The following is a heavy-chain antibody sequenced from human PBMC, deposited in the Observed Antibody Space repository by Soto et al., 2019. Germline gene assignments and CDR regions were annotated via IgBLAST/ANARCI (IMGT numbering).Heavy chain of an antibody. J-gene: IGHJ6*03. CDR2: ISGSGGST. CDR3: ANKGRRSIFGAYYYYMDV. Sequence: EVQLLESGGGLVQPGGSPRLSCAASGFTFSSYAMSWVRQAPGKGLEWVSAISGSGGSTYYADSVKGRFTISRDNSKNTLYLPMNSLRAEDKAVYYCANKGRRSIFGAYYYYMDVWGKGTTVTVSS. CDR1: GFTFSSYA. V-gene: IGHV3-23*01. D-gene: IGHD3-3*01.